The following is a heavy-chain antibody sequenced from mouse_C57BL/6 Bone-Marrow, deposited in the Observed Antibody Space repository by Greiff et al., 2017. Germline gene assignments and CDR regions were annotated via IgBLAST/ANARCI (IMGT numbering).Heavy chain of an antibody. CDR1: GFTFSDYG. Sequence: DVHLVESGGGLVKPGGSLKLSCAASGFTFSDYGMHWVRQAPEKGLEWVAYISSGSSSIYYADTVKGRFTISRDNAKNTLFLQMTSLRSEDTAMYYCARDGPWFAYWGQGTLVTVSA. J-gene: IGHJ3*01. V-gene: IGHV5-17*01. D-gene: IGHD1-2*01. CDR2: ISSGSSSI. CDR3: ARDGPWFAY.